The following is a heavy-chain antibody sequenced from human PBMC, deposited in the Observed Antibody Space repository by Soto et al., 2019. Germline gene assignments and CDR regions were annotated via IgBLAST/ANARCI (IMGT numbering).Heavy chain of an antibody. D-gene: IGHD3-22*01. CDR2: IYHSGST. CDR1: GGSISSSNW. Sequence: SETLSLTCAVSGGSISSSNWWSWVRQPPGKGLEWIGEIYHSGSTNYNPSLKSRVTISVDKSKNQFSLKLSSVTAADTAVYYFARSPVSSGYYPRRYYYGMDVWGQGTTVTVSS. J-gene: IGHJ6*02. V-gene: IGHV4-4*02. CDR3: ARSPVSSGYYPRRYYYGMDV.